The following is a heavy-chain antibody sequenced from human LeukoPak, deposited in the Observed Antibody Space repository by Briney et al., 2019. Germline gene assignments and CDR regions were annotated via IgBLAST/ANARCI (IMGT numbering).Heavy chain of an antibody. V-gene: IGHV3-66*01. Sequence: GGSLRLSCAASGFTFSSYSMNWVRQAPGKGLEWVSVIYSGGNTYYADSVKGRFTISRDNSKNTLYLQMNSLRGEDTAVYYCARSGVAGTFDYWGQGTLVTVSS. J-gene: IGHJ4*02. D-gene: IGHD6-19*01. CDR1: GFTFSSYS. CDR2: IYSGGNT. CDR3: ARSGVAGTFDY.